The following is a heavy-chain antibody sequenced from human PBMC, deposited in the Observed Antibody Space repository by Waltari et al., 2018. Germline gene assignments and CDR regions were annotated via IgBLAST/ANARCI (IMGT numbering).Heavy chain of an antibody. CDR2: INHRGST. CDR3: ARALHFFDY. V-gene: IGHV4-34*01. Sequence: QVQLQQWGAGLLKPSETLSLTCAVYGGSFSGYYWSWIRQPPGKGLEWIGEINHRGSTNYNPSLKGRVTISVDTSKNQFSLKLSSVTAADTAVYYCARALHFFDYWGQGTLVTVSS. CDR1: GGSFSGYY. J-gene: IGHJ4*02.